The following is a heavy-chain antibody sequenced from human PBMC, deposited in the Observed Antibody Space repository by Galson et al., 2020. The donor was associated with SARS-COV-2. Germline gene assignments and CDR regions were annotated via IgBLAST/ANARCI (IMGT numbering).Heavy chain of an antibody. Sequence: GGYLRLSCAASGFTFSSYSMNWVRQAPGKGLEWVSYISSSSSTIYYADSVKGRFTISRDNVKNSLYLQMNSLRDEDTAVYYCASLSGYSYGYFDYWGQGTLVTVSS. CDR2: ISSSSSTI. J-gene: IGHJ4*02. D-gene: IGHD5-18*01. V-gene: IGHV3-48*02. CDR3: ASLSGYSYGYFDY. CDR1: GFTFSSYS.